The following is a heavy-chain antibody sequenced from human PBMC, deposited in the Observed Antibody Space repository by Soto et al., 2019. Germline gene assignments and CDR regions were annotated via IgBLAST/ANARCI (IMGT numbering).Heavy chain of an antibody. CDR3: AIASPYDFWSGYLDH. V-gene: IGHV3-48*01. CDR1: GFTFSIYS. Sequence: PGGSLRLSCAASGFTFSIYSMNWVRQAPGKGLEWVSYIRSSSDVIYYADSVRGRFTISRDNGKNSLYLQMSSLRAEDTAVYYCAIASPYDFWSGYLDHWGQGALVTVSS. J-gene: IGHJ4*02. D-gene: IGHD3-3*01. CDR2: IRSSSDVI.